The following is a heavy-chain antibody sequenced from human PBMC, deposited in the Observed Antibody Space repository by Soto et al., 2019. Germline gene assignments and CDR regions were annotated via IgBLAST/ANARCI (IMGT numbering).Heavy chain of an antibody. CDR3: AGYIAASGTYCFDY. Sequence: SETLSLTCAVSGASVSSTYWWSWVRQPCGKGPEWIGETNHSGSPNYDPSLKSRVTISVAISKSQFSLRLTSVTAADTAVYYCAGYIAASGTYCFDYWGQGALVTVSS. J-gene: IGHJ4*02. D-gene: IGHD6-13*01. CDR2: TNHSGSP. CDR1: GASVSSTYW. V-gene: IGHV4-4*02.